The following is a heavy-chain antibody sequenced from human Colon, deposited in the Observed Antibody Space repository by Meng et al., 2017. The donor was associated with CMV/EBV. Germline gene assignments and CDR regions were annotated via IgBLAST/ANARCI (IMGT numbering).Heavy chain of an antibody. D-gene: IGHD2-2*01. V-gene: IGHV1-69*05. CDR3: ARTLARSWGSTSATINSGVGNYYGMDV. Sequence: SVKVSCKASGGTVTNYAINWVRQAPGQGLEWMGGSIPLFGTVNYAQKFQGRVTLTTDESTSTAYIEMSSLRSDDTAVYYCARTLARSWGSTSATINSGVGNYYGMDVWGQGTTVTVSS. CDR2: SIPLFGTV. CDR1: GGTVTNYA. J-gene: IGHJ6*02.